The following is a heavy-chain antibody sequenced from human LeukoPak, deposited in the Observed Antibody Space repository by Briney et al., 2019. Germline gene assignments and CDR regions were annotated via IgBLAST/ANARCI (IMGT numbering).Heavy chain of an antibody. CDR1: GFTFRGNG. J-gene: IGHJ4*02. V-gene: IGHV3-33*01. Sequence: GGSLRLSCAASGFTFRGNGMHWVRQAPGKGLEWVAIIWYDGSNRYYADSVKGRFTISRDNSKNTLFLQMNSLTAEDTAVYYCARDQGTSVTAMVGGHFDYWGPGTLVTVSS. CDR2: IWYDGSNR. D-gene: IGHD4-17*01. CDR3: ARDQGTSVTAMVGGHFDY.